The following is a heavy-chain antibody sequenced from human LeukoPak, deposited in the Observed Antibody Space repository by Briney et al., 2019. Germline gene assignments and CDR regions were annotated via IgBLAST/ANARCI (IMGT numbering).Heavy chain of an antibody. CDR2: IDSGGGT. Sequence: GGSLRLSCAASGFTFSNYAMNWVRQAPGKGLEWVSAIDSGGGTYYADSVKGRFTISRDNSKNTLYLQLNSLTAEDTAVYYCAKGPQGDWGQGALVTVSS. CDR3: AKGPQGD. CDR1: GFTFSNYA. D-gene: IGHD3-16*01. V-gene: IGHV3-23*01. J-gene: IGHJ4*02.